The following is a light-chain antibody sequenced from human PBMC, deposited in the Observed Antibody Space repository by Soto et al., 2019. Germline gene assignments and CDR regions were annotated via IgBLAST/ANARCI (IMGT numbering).Light chain of an antibody. V-gene: IGLV2-14*01. CDR3: SAYISSSTPVV. CDR1: SSDVGGYNY. Sequence: QSALTQPASVSGSPGQSITISCTGTSSDVGGYNYVSWYQQYPGKAPKLMIHEVSNRPSGVSNRFSGSKSGNTASLTISGLQAEDVAVYYCSAYISSSTPVVFGGGTKLTV. CDR2: EVS. J-gene: IGLJ2*01.